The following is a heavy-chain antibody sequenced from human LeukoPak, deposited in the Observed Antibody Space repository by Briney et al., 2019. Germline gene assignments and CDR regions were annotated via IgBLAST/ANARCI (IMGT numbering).Heavy chain of an antibody. D-gene: IGHD6-6*01. Sequence: ASVKVSCKASGYTFTSYDINWVRQATGQGLEWMGWMNPNSGNTGYAQKFQGRVTMTRNTSVSTAYMELSSLRSEDTAVYYCARAYSSSPEGFDYWGQGTLVTVSS. J-gene: IGHJ4*02. CDR2: MNPNSGNT. CDR1: GYTFTSYD. CDR3: ARAYSSSPEGFDY. V-gene: IGHV1-8*01.